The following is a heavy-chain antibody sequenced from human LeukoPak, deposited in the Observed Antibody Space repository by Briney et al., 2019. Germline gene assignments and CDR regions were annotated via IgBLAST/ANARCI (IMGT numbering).Heavy chain of an antibody. CDR3: ARWRDYYDTSKYYYGMDV. Sequence: GGSLRLSCAASGFTFSDYYMSWIRQAPGKGQGWVSYISSSGSTIYYADSVKGRFTISRDNSKNTVYLQMNSLRAEDTAGYCCARWRDYYDTSKYYYGMDVWGQGTTVTVSS. CDR1: GFTFSDYY. D-gene: IGHD3-22*01. V-gene: IGHV3-11*01. J-gene: IGHJ6*02. CDR2: ISSSGSTI.